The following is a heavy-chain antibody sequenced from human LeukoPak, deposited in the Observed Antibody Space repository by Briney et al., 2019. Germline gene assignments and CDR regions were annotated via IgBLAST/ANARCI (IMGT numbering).Heavy chain of an antibody. D-gene: IGHD3-22*01. V-gene: IGHV4-59*01. CDR1: GGSISSYY. Sequence: SETPSLTCTVSGGSISSYYWSWIRQPPGKGLEWIGYIYYSGSTNYNPSLKSRVTISVDTSKNQFSLKLSSVTAADTAVYYCARLVTRGYYDSSGRRIDAFDIWGQGTMVTVSS. CDR2: IYYSGST. CDR3: ARLVTRGYYDSSGRRIDAFDI. J-gene: IGHJ3*02.